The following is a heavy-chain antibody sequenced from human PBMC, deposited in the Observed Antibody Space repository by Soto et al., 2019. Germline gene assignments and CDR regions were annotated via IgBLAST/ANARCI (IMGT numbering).Heavy chain of an antibody. CDR1: GYTFTSYY. CDR3: AREHPRGSSWFYYGMDV. J-gene: IGHJ6*02. V-gene: IGHV1-46*01. D-gene: IGHD6-13*01. CDR2: INPSGGST. Sequence: GASVKVSCKASGYTFTSYYMHWVRQAPGQGLEWMGIINPSGGSTSYAQKFQGRVTMTRDTSTSTVYMELSSLRSEDTAAYYCAREHPRGSSWFYYGMDVWGQGTTVTVSS.